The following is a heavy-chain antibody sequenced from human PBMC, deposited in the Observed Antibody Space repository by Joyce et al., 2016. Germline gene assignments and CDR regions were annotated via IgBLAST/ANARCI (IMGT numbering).Heavy chain of an antibody. CDR2: STHDVSYE. CDR3: VGSKSTSWHNFDY. J-gene: IGHJ4*02. CDR1: GFSFSSYA. D-gene: IGHD2-2*01. Sequence: VQVVQSGGGLVQPGRSPRLSCAALGFSFSSYAMHWVRQAPGKGMEMVAKSTHDVSYESYVDSVKGRFIISRDVCTSMMDLQMNSLRPEDTAVYYCVGSKSTSWHNFDYWGQGSLVTVSS. V-gene: IGHV3-30*03.